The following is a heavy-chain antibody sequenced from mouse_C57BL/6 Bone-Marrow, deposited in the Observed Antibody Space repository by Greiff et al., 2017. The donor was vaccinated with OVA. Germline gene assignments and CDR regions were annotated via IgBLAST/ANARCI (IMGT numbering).Heavy chain of an antibody. J-gene: IGHJ3*01. CDR1: GFTFTDYY. CDR2: IRNKANGYTT. D-gene: IGHD4-1*01. Sequence: EVQRVESGGGLVQPGGSLSLSCAASGFTFTDYYMSWVRQPPGKALEWLGFIRNKANGYTTEYSASVKGRFTISRDNSQSILYLQMNALRAEDSATYYCASGTGTGFAYWGQGTLVTVAA. CDR3: ASGTGTGFAY. V-gene: IGHV7-3*01.